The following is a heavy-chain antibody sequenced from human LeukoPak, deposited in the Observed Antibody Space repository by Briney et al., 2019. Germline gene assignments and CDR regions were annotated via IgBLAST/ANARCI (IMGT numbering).Heavy chain of an antibody. V-gene: IGHV3-15*01. CDR2: IKSKSHGGTA. CDR1: GFTFNNAW. J-gene: IGHJ4*02. D-gene: IGHD3-22*01. Sequence: GGSLRLSCAASGFTFNNAWMTWVRQAPGKGLEWIGRIKSKSHGGTADYAAHVKGRFTISRDESKNTLYLQMNSLKTEDTAVYYCTTVRFDSSGYNSIFDYWGQGTLVTVSS. CDR3: TTVRFDSSGYNSIFDY.